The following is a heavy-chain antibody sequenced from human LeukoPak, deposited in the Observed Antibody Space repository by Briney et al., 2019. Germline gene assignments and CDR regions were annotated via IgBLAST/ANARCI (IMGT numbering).Heavy chain of an antibody. CDR1: GFTVSSNY. V-gene: IGHV3-53*01. Sequence: GGSLRLSCAASGFTVSSNYMSWVRQAPGKGLEWVSDIYSGGSTYYADPVKGRFTIPRDNSKNTMYLQMNSLRAEDTAVYYCARDSSGYYLYWGRGTRVTVSS. CDR3: ARDSSGYYLY. J-gene: IGHJ4*02. CDR2: IYSGGST. D-gene: IGHD3-22*01.